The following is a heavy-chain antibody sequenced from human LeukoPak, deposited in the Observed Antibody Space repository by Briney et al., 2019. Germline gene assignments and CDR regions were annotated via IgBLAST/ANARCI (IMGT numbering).Heavy chain of an antibody. D-gene: IGHD3-22*01. CDR3: ARDLGYYYYFDY. CDR1: GGSISSGGYY. Sequence: PSETLSLTCTVSGGSISSGGYYGSWIRQHPGKGLEWIGYIYYSGSTYYNPSLTSRVTISVDTSKNQISLKLSSVTAADTAVYYCARDLGYYYYFDYWGQGTLVTVSS. V-gene: IGHV4-31*03. J-gene: IGHJ4*02. CDR2: IYYSGST.